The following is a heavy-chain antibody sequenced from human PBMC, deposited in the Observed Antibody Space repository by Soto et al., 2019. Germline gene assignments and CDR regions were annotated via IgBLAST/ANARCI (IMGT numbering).Heavy chain of an antibody. Sequence: QVQVVESGGGVVQPGTSLRLSCAASGFTFSNFGMHWVRQAPGKGLEWVAVIWHDGKNKYYADSVEGRFTISRDNSKNTLNLRMNSLRAEDTAVYYCARGAGKDEAIDYWGQEKLVIVSP. CDR2: IWHDGKNK. J-gene: IGHJ4*02. CDR1: GFTFSNFG. V-gene: IGHV3-33*01. CDR3: ARGAGKDEAIDY.